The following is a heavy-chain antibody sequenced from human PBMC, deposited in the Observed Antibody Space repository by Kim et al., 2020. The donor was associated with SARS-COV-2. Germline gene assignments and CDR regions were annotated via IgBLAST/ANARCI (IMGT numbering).Heavy chain of an antibody. CDR1: GYTFTSYA. CDR2: INAGNGNT. J-gene: IGHJ6*02. Sequence: ASVKVSCKASGYTFTSYAMHWVRQAPGQRLEWMGWINAGNGNTKYSQKFQGRVTITRDTSASTAYMELSSLRSEDTAVYYCARGRGGYSSGWYVDYYYYYGMDVWGQGTTVTVSS. CDR3: ARGRGGYSSGWYVDYYYYYGMDV. V-gene: IGHV1-3*01. D-gene: IGHD6-19*01.